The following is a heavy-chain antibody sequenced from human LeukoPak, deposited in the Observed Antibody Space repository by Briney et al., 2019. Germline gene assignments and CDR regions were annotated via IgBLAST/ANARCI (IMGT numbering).Heavy chain of an antibody. V-gene: IGHV1-18*01. CDR2: VSPYNGNT. J-gene: IGHJ4*02. D-gene: IGHD3-10*01. CDR1: GYTFTDYD. Sequence: ASVTVSCTTSGYTFTDYDITWVRQAPGQGLEWMGRVSPYNGNTYYSQRFQDRVIITKDTSTGTAYMDLRDLRTDDTAMYYCARNGRVRRVVKDLFEYWGQGTLVAVSS. CDR3: ARNGRVRRVVKDLFEY.